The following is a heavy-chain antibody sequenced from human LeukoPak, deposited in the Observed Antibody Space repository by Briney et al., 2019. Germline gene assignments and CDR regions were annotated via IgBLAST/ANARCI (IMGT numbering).Heavy chain of an antibody. D-gene: IGHD3-9*01. V-gene: IGHV4-59*01. CDR1: GGSISSYY. Sequence: PSETLSLTCTVSGGSISSYYWSWIRQPPGKGLEWIGYIYYSGSTNYNPSLKSRVTISVDTSKNQFSLKLSSVTAADTAVYYCARGYFDWLHFRMYYFDYWGQGTLVTVSS. J-gene: IGHJ4*02. CDR3: ARGYFDWLHFRMYYFDY. CDR2: IYYSGST.